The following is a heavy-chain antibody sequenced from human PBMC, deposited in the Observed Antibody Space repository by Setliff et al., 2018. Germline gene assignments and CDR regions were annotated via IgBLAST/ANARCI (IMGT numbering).Heavy chain of an antibody. CDR1: GDSMSGAS. V-gene: IGHV4-59*01. J-gene: IGHJ4*02. CDR3: AKGGNYRYFDY. Sequence: PSQTLSLTCAVSGDSMSGASIWAWIRLPPGRGLEFMGYVFPNGAAKYDPSLKSRLAISVDTSKNQFSLKLPSVTAADTAVYYCAKGGNYRYFDYWGQGTPVTVSS. D-gene: IGHD1-7*01. CDR2: VFPNGAA.